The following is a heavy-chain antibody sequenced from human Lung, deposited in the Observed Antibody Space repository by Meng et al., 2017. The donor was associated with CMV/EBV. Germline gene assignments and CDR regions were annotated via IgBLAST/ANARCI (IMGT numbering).Heavy chain of an antibody. J-gene: IGHJ6*02. D-gene: IGHD3-3*01. CDR1: GGSFSGYY. CDR3: ARTTYDFWSGIYYYYYYGMDV. Sequence: SETLSLXCAVYGGSFSGYYWSWIRQPPGKGLEWIGEINHSGSTNYNPSLKSRVTISVDTSKNQFSLKLSSVTAADTAVYYCARTTYDFWSGIYYYYYYGMDVWXQWTXVNGAS. CDR2: INHSGST. V-gene: IGHV4-34*01.